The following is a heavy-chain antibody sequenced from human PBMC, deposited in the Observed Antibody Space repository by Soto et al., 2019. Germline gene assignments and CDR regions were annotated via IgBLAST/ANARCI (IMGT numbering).Heavy chain of an antibody. CDR1: GGSFSSSA. Sequence: QVQLVQSGAEVKEPGSSVKVSCKASGGSFSSSAISWVRQAPGQGLEWMGGIVPNFGTANYAQKFQGRITITADASTNTAYMELSGLRSEDAAIYYCARDGGEIAKAGRYWYFNLWGRGTLVTVSS. V-gene: IGHV1-69*12. D-gene: IGHD6-13*01. J-gene: IGHJ2*01. CDR2: IVPNFGTA. CDR3: ARDGGEIAKAGRYWYFNL.